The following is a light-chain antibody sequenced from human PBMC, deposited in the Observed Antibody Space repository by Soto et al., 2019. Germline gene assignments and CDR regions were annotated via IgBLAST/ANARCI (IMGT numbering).Light chain of an antibody. CDR3: QRYNSWPLT. CDR2: DAF. J-gene: IGKJ4*01. Sequence: EIVLTQSPATLSLSPGERATLSCRASQSVSNFLAWYQQKPGQAPRLLISDAFNRATGIPARFSGSGSGTDFTLTISSLEPEDFAVYYCQRYNSWPLTFGGGTKVDIK. V-gene: IGKV3-11*01. CDR1: QSVSNF.